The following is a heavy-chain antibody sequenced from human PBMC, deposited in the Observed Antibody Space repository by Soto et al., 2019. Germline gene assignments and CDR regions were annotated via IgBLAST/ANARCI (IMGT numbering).Heavy chain of an antibody. V-gene: IGHV4-34*01. Sequence: SETLSLTCTVSGGSISSYYWSWIRQPPGKGLEWIGEINHSGSTNYNPSLKSRVTISVDTSKNQFSLKLTSVTAADTAVYYCARGNWFDPWGQGTLVTVSS. CDR1: GGSISSYY. CDR3: ARGNWFDP. CDR2: INHSGST. J-gene: IGHJ5*02.